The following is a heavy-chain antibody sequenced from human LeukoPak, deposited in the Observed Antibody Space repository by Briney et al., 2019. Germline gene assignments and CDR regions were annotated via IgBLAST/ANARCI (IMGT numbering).Heavy chain of an antibody. CDR1: GFTFIGYW. V-gene: IGHV3-7*01. CDR3: ARASYYDILTGYYSGWDYYYGMDV. D-gene: IGHD3-9*01. Sequence: GGSLRLSCAASGFTFIGYWMGWVRQAPGRGLGWVANIKKEGGEKNYVDSVKGRFTISRDNAKNSLYLQMNSLGAEDTAVYYCARASYYDILTGYYSGWDYYYGMDVWGQGTTVTVSS. J-gene: IGHJ6*02. CDR2: IKKEGGEK.